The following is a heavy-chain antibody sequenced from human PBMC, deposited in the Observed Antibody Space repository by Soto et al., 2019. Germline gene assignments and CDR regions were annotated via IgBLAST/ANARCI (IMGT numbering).Heavy chain of an antibody. J-gene: IGHJ4*02. CDR2: ISGSGGST. Sequence: GGSLRLSCAASGFTFSSYAMSWVRQAPGEGLEWVSSISGSGGSTNYGDSMKGRFTISRDNAKNSLYLEMNSLRAEDTAVYYCARESEDLTSNFDYWDQGTPVTVSS. V-gene: IGHV3-23*01. CDR1: GFTFSSYA. CDR3: ARESEDLTSNFDY.